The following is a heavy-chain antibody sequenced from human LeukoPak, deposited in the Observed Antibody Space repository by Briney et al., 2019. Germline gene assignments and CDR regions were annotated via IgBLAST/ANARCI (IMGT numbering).Heavy chain of an antibody. CDR2: IYTSGST. CDR3: ARGDDYYDSSGYNSAFDI. D-gene: IGHD3-22*01. CDR1: GGSISSYY. V-gene: IGHV4-4*07. J-gene: IGHJ3*02. Sequence: SETLSLTCTVSGGSISSYYWSWIRQPAGKGLEWIGRIYTSGSTNYNPSLKSRVTMSVDTSTNQFSLKPSSVTAADTAVYYCARGDDYYDSSGYNSAFDIWGQGTMVTVSS.